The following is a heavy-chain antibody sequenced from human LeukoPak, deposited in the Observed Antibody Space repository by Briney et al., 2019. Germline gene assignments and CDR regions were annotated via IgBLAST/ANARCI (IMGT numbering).Heavy chain of an antibody. CDR2: ISYDGSNK. V-gene: IGHV3-30*18. Sequence: GRSLRLSCAASGFTFSSYGMHWVRQAPGKGLEWVAVISYDGSNKYYADSVKGRFTISRDNSKNTLYLQMNSLRAKDTAVYYCAKDLWFGEPNYGMDVWGQGTTVTVSS. CDR1: GFTFSSYG. CDR3: AKDLWFGEPNYGMDV. D-gene: IGHD3-10*01. J-gene: IGHJ6*02.